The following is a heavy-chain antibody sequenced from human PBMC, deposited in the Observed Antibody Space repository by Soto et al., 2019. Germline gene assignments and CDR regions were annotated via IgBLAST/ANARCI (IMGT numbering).Heavy chain of an antibody. V-gene: IGHV3-30*18. CDR2: ISYDGSNK. J-gene: IGHJ6*02. CDR1: GFTFTTYG. Sequence: LRLSCAASGFTFTTYGMHWVRQAPGKGLEWVALISYDGSNKFYVDSVKGRFTISRDNSKNTLYLQMNSLRVEDTAVYYCAKGTAYCSGGTCPGFDYYGMDVWGQGTTVTVSS. D-gene: IGHD2-15*01. CDR3: AKGTAYCSGGTCPGFDYYGMDV.